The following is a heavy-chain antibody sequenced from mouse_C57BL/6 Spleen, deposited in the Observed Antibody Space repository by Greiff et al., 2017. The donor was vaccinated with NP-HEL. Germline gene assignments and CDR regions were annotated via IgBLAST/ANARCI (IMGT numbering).Heavy chain of an antibody. CDR1: GYSFTDYN. Sequence: EVQLQESGPELVKPGASVKISCKASGYSFTDYNMNWVKQSTGKSLEWIGVINPNYGTTSYNQKFKGKATLTVDQSSSTAYMQLNSLTSEESAVDYCARTSYYGKEGVYAMDYWGKGTSVTVSS. CDR3: ARTSYYGKEGVYAMDY. CDR2: INPNYGTT. D-gene: IGHD2-1*01. J-gene: IGHJ4*01. V-gene: IGHV1-39*01.